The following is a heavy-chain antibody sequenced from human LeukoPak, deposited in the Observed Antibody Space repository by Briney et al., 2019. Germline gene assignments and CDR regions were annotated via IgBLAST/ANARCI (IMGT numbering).Heavy chain of an antibody. CDR3: ARDYYYDSSGYYFWFDP. CDR2: IIPIFGTA. J-gene: IGHJ5*02. Sequence: ASVKVSCKASGGTFSSYAISWVRQAPGQGLEWMGGIIPIFGTANHAQKFQGRVTITTDESTSTAYMELSSLRSEDTAVYYCARDYYYDSSGYYFWFDPWGQGTLVTVSS. CDR1: GGTFSSYA. D-gene: IGHD3-22*01. V-gene: IGHV1-69*05.